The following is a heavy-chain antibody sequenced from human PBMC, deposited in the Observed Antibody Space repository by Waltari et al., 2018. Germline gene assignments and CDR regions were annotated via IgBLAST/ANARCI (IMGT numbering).Heavy chain of an antibody. Sequence: QVQLVQSGAEVKKPGSSVKVSCKASGGTFSSYTISWVRQAPEQGLEWMGRIIPILGIANYAQKFQGRVTITADKSTSTAYMELSSLRSEDTAVYYCARDRGYSTPDASYGMDVWGQGTTVTVSS. J-gene: IGHJ6*02. D-gene: IGHD6-13*01. CDR3: ARDRGYSTPDASYGMDV. CDR1: GGTFSSYT. V-gene: IGHV1-69*08. CDR2: IIPILGIA.